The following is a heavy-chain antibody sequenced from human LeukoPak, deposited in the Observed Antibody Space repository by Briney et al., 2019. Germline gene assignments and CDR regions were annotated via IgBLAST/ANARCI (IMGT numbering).Heavy chain of an antibody. D-gene: IGHD4-17*01. CDR1: GXIFNTYA. CDR2: IRGSGEST. V-gene: IGHV3-23*01. J-gene: IGHJ4*02. Sequence: GGSLRLSCAASGXIFNTYAMSWVRQAPGKGLEWVSTIRGSGESTHYADSVQGRFTISRDNAKNSLYLQMNSLRAEDTAVYYCARPTVTRYLFDYWGQGTLVTVSS. CDR3: ARPTVTRYLFDY.